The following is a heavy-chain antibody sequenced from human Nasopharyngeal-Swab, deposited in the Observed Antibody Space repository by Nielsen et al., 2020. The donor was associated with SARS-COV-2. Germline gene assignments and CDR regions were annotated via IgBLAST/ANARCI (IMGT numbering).Heavy chain of an antibody. D-gene: IGHD1-26*01. CDR3: TTVAGSYGRFDS. CDR1: GFTFSSYG. V-gene: IGHV1-24*01. J-gene: IGHJ4*02. Sequence: GGSLTLSCAASGFTFSSYGMHWVRQAPGKGLEWVGGFDPEDGETIYAQKFQGRVTMTEDTSTDTAYMELSSLTSEDTAVYYCTTVAGSYGRFDSWGQGTLVTVSS. CDR2: FDPEDGET.